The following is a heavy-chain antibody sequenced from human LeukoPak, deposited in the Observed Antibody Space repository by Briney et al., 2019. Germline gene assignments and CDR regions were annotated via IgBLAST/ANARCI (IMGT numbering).Heavy chain of an antibody. J-gene: IGHJ5*02. D-gene: IGHD3-22*01. Sequence: GESLKISCKGSGYSFTSYWIGWVRQMPGKGLEWMGIIYPGDSDTRYSPSFQGQVTISADKSISTAYLQWSSLKASDTAMYYCARQSVTYYYDSSGYYPPDHWGQGTLVTVSS. CDR1: GYSFTSYW. V-gene: IGHV5-51*01. CDR2: IYPGDSDT. CDR3: ARQSVTYYYDSSGYYPPDH.